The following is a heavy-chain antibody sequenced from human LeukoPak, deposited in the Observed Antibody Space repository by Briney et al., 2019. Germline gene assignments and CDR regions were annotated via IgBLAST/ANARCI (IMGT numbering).Heavy chain of an antibody. CDR1: GFTFSSYW. V-gene: IGHV3-74*01. J-gene: IGHJ4*02. D-gene: IGHD1-26*01. CDR2: VNSDGSST. Sequence: GGSLRLSCAASGFTFSSYWMHWVRQAPGKGLVGVSRVNSDGSSTTYADSVKGRFTISRDNAKNTLDLQMNSLRAEDTAVYYCARDRFGGRPDYWGQGTLVTVSS. CDR3: ARDRFGGRPDY.